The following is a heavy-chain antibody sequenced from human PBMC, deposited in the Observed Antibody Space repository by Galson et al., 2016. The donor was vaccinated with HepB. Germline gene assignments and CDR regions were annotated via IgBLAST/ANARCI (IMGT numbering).Heavy chain of an antibody. Sequence: SLRLSCAASGFTFSSYAMSWVRQAPGKGLEWVSAISGNAYSTYYADSVKGRFTISRDNSKNTLYVQMNSLRAEDTAVYCCARIGYYDSSGYYYLYWYFDLWGRGTPVTVSS. V-gene: IGHV3-23*01. D-gene: IGHD3-22*01. CDR3: ARIGYYDSSGYYYLYWYFDL. CDR2: ISGNAYST. CDR1: GFTFSSYA. J-gene: IGHJ2*01.